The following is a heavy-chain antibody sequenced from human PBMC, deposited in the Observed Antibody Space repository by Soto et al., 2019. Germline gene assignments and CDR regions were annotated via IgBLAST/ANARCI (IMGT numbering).Heavy chain of an antibody. CDR2: ISDGGDLT. V-gene: IGHV3-23*01. CDR1: GFAFSSHP. J-gene: IGHJ3*02. Sequence: PGGSLRLSCAASGFAFSSHPMSWVRQAPEKGLEWVAGISDGGDLTYNADSVRGRFTISRDNSRNTLYLQMNSLRAEDMAVYYCARRVIGSSRAFDIWGQGTMVTVSS. CDR3: ARRVIGSSRAFDI. D-gene: IGHD3-10*01.